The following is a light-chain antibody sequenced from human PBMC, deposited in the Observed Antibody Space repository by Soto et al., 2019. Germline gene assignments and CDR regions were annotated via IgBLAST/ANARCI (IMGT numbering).Light chain of an antibody. CDR3: QQISSTPST. CDR1: QSIRNY. CDR2: VAS. V-gene: IGKV1-39*01. J-gene: IGKJ2*01. Sequence: DIQMTQSPSSLSASVGDRVTITCRASQSIRNYVNWYQQKPGKAPKFLIYVASTLQSGVPSRFSGSGSGTDFTLTISSLQPEDFATYYLQQISSTPSTFGPGTKLEIK.